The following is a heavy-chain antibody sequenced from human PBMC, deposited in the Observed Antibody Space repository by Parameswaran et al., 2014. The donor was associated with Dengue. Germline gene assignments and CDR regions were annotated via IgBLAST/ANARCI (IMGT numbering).Heavy chain of an antibody. CDR3: ARIGGSGAYFRD. CDR2: ISGGGDFI. Sequence: VRQAPGKALEWVAHISGGGDFIYYADSVKGRFSISRDNAKNSLYLQMNSLRADDTAIYYCARIGGSGAYFRDWGQGTLVTVSS. D-gene: IGHD4/OR15-4a*01. J-gene: IGHJ4*02. V-gene: IGHV3-21*01.